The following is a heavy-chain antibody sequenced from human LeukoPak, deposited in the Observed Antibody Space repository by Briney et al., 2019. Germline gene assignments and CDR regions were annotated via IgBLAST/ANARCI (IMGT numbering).Heavy chain of an antibody. D-gene: IGHD3-9*01. CDR2: IRGDNGNT. CDR1: GYTFSNYG. CDR3: ARVDLLTGYYFFDY. J-gene: IGHJ4*02. Sequence: ASVKVSCKASGYTFSNYGISWVRQAPGQGLEWVAWIRGDNGNTNYAQKLQGRVTMTTDTSTSTAYMELRSLGSDETAVYYCARVDLLTGYYFFDYWGQGTLVTVSS. V-gene: IGHV1-18*01.